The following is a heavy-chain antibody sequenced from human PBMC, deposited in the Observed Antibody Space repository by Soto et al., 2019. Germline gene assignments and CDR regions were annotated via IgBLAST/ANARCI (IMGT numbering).Heavy chain of an antibody. D-gene: IGHD2-2*01. CDR3: VRDSARIVVVPRVDGDNWLDP. CDR2: ISGSSDNI. V-gene: IGHV3-11*06. J-gene: IGHJ5*02. Sequence: LRLSCAAAGFTFSDYFMSWIRQAPGKGLEWVSFISGSSDNIKYADSVKGRFTISRDNAKNSLYLQMNSLRAEDTAVYYCVRDSARIVVVPRVDGDNWLDPWGQGTLVTDSS. CDR1: GFTFSDYF.